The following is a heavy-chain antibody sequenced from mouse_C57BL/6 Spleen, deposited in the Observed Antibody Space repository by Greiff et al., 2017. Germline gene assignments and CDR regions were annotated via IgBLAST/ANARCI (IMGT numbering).Heavy chain of an antibody. CDR1: GYTFTSYW. CDR3: ARRRTFDY. CDR2: IDPSDSYT. V-gene: IGHV1-50*01. J-gene: IGHJ2*01. Sequence: QVQLQQPGAELVKPGASVKLSCKASGYTFTSYWMQWVKQRPGQGLEWIGEIDPSDSYTNYNQKFKGKATLTVDTSSSPAYMQLSSLTSEDSAVYYCARRRTFDYWGQGTTLTVSS.